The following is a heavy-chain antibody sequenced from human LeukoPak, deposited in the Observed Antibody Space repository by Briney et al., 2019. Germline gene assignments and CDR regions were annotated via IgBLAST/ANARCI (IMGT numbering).Heavy chain of an antibody. D-gene: IGHD5-18*01. V-gene: IGHV3-13*01. J-gene: IGHJ6*03. Sequence: GGSLRLSCAASGFTFSSYDMHWVRQAAGKGLEWVSTIGTAGDTYYPGSVKGRFTISRENAKNSLYLQKNSLRAGDTAVYYCARGGDFGYSYGGYYYMDVWGKGTTVTVSS. CDR2: IGTAGDT. CDR3: ARGGDFGYSYGGYYYMDV. CDR1: GFTFSSYD.